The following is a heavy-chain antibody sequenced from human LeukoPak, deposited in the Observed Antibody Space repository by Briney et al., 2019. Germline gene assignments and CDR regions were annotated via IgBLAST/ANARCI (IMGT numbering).Heavy chain of an antibody. Sequence: GALRLSCAASGFTVSSNYMSWVRQAPGKGLEWVSSISSSSSYIYYADSVKGRFTISRDNAKNSLYLQMNSLRAEDTAVYYCARDPTRLGIGPFFDYWGQGTLVTVSS. J-gene: IGHJ4*02. V-gene: IGHV3-21*01. CDR2: ISSSSSYI. CDR1: GFTVSSNY. D-gene: IGHD7-27*01. CDR3: ARDPTRLGIGPFFDY.